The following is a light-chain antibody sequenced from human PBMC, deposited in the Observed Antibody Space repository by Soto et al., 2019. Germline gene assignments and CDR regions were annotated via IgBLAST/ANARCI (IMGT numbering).Light chain of an antibody. CDR1: QSVGSD. CDR3: QQYNNWPRT. Sequence: ETVMTQSPATLSVSPGERATLSCRTSQSVGSDLVWYQQKPGQAPRLLIYGASTRATGIPARFSGSGSGTEFTLTISSLQSEDFAVYYCQQYNNWPRTFGQGTKVEIK. V-gene: IGKV3-15*01. CDR2: GAS. J-gene: IGKJ1*01.